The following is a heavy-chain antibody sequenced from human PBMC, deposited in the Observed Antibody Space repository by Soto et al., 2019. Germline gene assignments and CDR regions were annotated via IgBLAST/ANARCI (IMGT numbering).Heavy chain of an antibody. Sequence: QLQLQESGSGLVKPSQTLSLNCAVSGGSISRGGYSWSWIRQPPGKGLEWIGYLYHSGSTYYNPSLQSRVTRSVERSKNQFSLKLSSVTAADTAVYYCARGQVVAAQPWGQGTLVTVSS. CDR3: ARGQVVAAQP. CDR1: GGSISRGGYS. D-gene: IGHD2-15*01. J-gene: IGHJ5*02. V-gene: IGHV4-30-2*01. CDR2: LYHSGST.